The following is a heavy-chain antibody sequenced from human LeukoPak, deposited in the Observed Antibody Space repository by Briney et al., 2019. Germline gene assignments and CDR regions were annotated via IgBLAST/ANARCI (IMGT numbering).Heavy chain of an antibody. V-gene: IGHV3-74*01. D-gene: IGHD1-26*01. CDR1: GFAFSSDW. CDR2: ISSDGSST. J-gene: IGHJ4*02. CDR3: GRALYRGFDY. Sequence: GGSLRLSCAASGFAFSSDWMHWVRQAPGKGLVWVSRISSDGSSTSYADSVRGRFTISRDNAKNTLYLQMNSLRAEDTAVYYCGRALYRGFDYWGQGTLVTVSS.